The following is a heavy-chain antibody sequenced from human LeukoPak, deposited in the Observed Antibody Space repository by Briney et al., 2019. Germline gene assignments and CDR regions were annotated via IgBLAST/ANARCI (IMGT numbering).Heavy chain of an antibody. V-gene: IGHV3-48*03. CDR2: ISSSGSTI. J-gene: IGHJ4*02. D-gene: IGHD4-17*01. Sequence: PAGSLRLSCAASGFTFSSYEMNWVRQAPGKGLEWVSYISSSGSTIYYADSVKGRFTISRDNAKNSLYLQMNSLRAEDTAVYYCARVSPNTVTTLQYFDYWGQGTLVTVSS. CDR1: GFTFSSYE. CDR3: ARVSPNTVTTLQYFDY.